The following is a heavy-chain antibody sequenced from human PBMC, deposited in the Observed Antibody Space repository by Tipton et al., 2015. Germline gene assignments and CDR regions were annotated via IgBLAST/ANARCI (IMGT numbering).Heavy chain of an antibody. Sequence: GSLRLSCSVSGDSISSSNWWSWVRQPPGKGLEWIGEIHHGGSTNYNPSLKSRVTMSVDTSKNQFSLHLSPVTAADTAVYYCAREVWYYDSSGYDYWGQGTLVTVSS. CDR3: AREVWYYDSSGYDY. CDR2: IHHGGST. CDR1: GDSISSSNW. D-gene: IGHD3-22*01. V-gene: IGHV4-4*02. J-gene: IGHJ4*02.